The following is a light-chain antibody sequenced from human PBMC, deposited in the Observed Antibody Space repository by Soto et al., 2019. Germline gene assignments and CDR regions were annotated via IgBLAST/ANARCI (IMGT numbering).Light chain of an antibody. J-gene: IGKJ2*01. V-gene: IGKV3-11*01. Sequence: ETILTQSPATLSLSPGEGATLSCRASQSVGSSLAWYQQKPGQAPRLHIYAASIRATGIPARFSGSGSETYFTLNISSLEPEDFAIYYCQQRSNWPGAFGQGTKLEIK. CDR2: AAS. CDR1: QSVGSS. CDR3: QQRSNWPGA.